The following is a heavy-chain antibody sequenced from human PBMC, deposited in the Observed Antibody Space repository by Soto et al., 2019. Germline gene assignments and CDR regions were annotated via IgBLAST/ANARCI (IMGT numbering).Heavy chain of an antibody. Sequence: QVQLQESGPGLLKPSQTLSLTCLVSGGSINSVGYYWSWLRQYPGKGLEWIGYIFYSGSTSYNPSLMSRLCLPVDRSQSQFSPELTSVAAADTAVYYCARDHGIGGAFDIWGRGTMVTVSS. CDR1: GGSINSVGYY. CDR2: IFYSGST. J-gene: IGHJ3*02. D-gene: IGHD3-16*01. V-gene: IGHV4-31*03. CDR3: ARDHGIGGAFDI.